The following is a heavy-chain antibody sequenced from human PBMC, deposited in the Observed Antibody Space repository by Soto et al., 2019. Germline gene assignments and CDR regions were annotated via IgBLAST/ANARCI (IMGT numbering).Heavy chain of an antibody. V-gene: IGHV3-23*01. J-gene: IGHJ4*02. D-gene: IGHD5-12*01. CDR2: ISGSGTNT. CDR1: GFTFSSYV. Sequence: EVRLLESGGGLIQPGGSLRLSCAAYGFTFSSYVMSWVRQAPGTGLEWVSGISGSGTNTYYADSVKGRFTISRDNSKNTLYLQMTSLRAEDTAEYYCAKDNSPYSGYNSFDYWGEGTLVTVSS. CDR3: AKDNSPYSGYNSFDY.